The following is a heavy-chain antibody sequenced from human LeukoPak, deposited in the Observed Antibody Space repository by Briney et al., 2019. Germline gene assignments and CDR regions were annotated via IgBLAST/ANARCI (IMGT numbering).Heavy chain of an antibody. Sequence: ASVKVSCKASGYTFTSYGISWVRQAPGQGLEWMGWISAYNGNTNYAQKLQGRVTMTTDTSTSTAYMELRSLMTDGPTVYYCARVETFGVVIIPFDYWGQGTLVTVSS. CDR1: GYTFTSYG. CDR2: ISAYNGNT. D-gene: IGHD3-3*01. V-gene: IGHV1-18*01. CDR3: ARVETFGVVIIPFDY. J-gene: IGHJ4*02.